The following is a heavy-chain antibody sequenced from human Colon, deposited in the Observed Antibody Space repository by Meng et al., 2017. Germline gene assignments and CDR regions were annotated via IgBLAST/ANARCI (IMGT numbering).Heavy chain of an antibody. Sequence: QLQESGPGLVKPSGTLSLTCAVSGASISGDNWWSWVRQTPGKGLEWLGEIFHSGTSNYNPSLKSRVTISVDKSKNQFSLRLSSVTAADTAVYYCARRNSNNWFDPWGQGILVTVSS. CDR1: GASISGDNW. D-gene: IGHD2/OR15-2a*01. CDR2: IFHSGTS. J-gene: IGHJ5*02. V-gene: IGHV4-4*02. CDR3: ARRNSNNWFDP.